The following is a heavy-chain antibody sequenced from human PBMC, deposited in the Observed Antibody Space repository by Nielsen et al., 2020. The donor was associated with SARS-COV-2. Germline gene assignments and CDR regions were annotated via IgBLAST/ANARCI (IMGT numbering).Heavy chain of an antibody. J-gene: IGHJ4*02. CDR2: IYDSGDT. CDR3: ARGGVSGNYFDY. D-gene: IGHD6-19*01. V-gene: IGHV4-59*02. CDR1: GDSVIFYY. Sequence: SETLSLTCTVSGDSVIFYYWSWIRQPPGKGLEWIGYIYDSGDTKYNPSLKSRATISVDTSKNQFSLRLSSVTAADTAVYYCARGGVSGNYFDYWGPGTLVTVSS.